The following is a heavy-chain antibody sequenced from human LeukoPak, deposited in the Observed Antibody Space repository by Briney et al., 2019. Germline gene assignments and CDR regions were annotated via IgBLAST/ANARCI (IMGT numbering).Heavy chain of an antibody. CDR3: ARGGYRFKAFDN. Sequence: SETLSLTCTVSGGSISSYYWSWIRQPPGKGLEWIGYIYYSGSANYNPSLKSRVTISVDTSKNQFSLKLSSVTAADTAVYYCARGGYRFKAFDNWGQGTMVTVSS. CDR2: IYYSGSA. D-gene: IGHD4-4*01. V-gene: IGHV4-59*01. J-gene: IGHJ3*02. CDR1: GGSISSYY.